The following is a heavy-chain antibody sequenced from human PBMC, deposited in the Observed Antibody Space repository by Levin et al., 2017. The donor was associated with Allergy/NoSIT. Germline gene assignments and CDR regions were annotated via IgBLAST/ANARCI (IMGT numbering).Heavy chain of an antibody. CDR1: GFSLSNARMG. Sequence: SGPTLVKPTETLTLTCTVSGFSLSNARMGVSWIRQPPGKALEWLAHIFSNDEKSYSTSLKSRLTISKDTSKSQVVLTMTNMDPGDTATYYCARIKAQLEDEGGRGPNWFDPWGQGTLVTVSS. J-gene: IGHJ5*02. CDR2: IFSNDEK. V-gene: IGHV2-26*01. CDR3: ARIKAQLEDEGGRGPNWFDP. D-gene: IGHD5-18*01.